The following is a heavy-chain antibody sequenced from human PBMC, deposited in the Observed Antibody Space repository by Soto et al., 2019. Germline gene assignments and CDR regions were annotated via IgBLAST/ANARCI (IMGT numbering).Heavy chain of an antibody. CDR1: GGTFRRDA. J-gene: IGHJ4*02. CDR3: ARDCTT. V-gene: IGHV1-69*01. D-gene: IGHD1-1*01. Sequence: QVQLVQSGAEVKKPGSSVKVSCKAAGGTFRRDAFSWVRQAPGQGLEWMGGILPMFSTGNYAQRFQDRVTITADESTSTVYMELSSLRTEDTAMYYCARDCTTWGQGTLVTVSS. CDR2: ILPMFSTG.